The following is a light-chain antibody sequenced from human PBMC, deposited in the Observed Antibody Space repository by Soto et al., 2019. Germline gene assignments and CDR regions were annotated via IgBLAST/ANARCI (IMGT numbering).Light chain of an antibody. Sequence: DFQMTQSPSSLSASVGDRVTLTCRASQNIRTHLNWYQQKPGKAPELLIYATYNLQSGVPSRFSCSGSATDFTLTITNLQPEDFATYYCQQSYRTPHTFGGGTKVEI. V-gene: IGKV1-39*01. J-gene: IGKJ4*01. CDR3: QQSYRTPHT. CDR2: ATY. CDR1: QNIRTH.